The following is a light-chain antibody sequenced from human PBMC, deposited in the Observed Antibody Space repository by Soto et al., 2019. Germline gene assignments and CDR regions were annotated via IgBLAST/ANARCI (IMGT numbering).Light chain of an antibody. CDR3: QHYSTWLWT. Sequence: EIVMTQSSATLSVSPGERATLSCRASQSVDSKLAWYQQKPGQGPRLLIYGASSRATGIPARFSGSGSGTEFTLTISSLQSEDFAVYYCQHYSTWLWTFGQGTKVEIK. CDR1: QSVDSK. V-gene: IGKV3-15*01. J-gene: IGKJ1*01. CDR2: GAS.